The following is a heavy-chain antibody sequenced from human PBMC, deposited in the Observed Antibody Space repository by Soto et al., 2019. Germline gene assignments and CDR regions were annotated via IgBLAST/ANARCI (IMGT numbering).Heavy chain of an antibody. J-gene: IGHJ4*02. CDR3: AKKVNSGSGSQFFDY. Sequence: GGSLRLSCAASGFTFSSYSMSWVRQAPGKGLEWVSGFRSGGDDDTTYYADSVRGRFTISRDKSKNTLFLQMNSLRAEDTAIYYCAKKVNSGSGSQFFDYWGQGTLVTSPQ. D-gene: IGHD3-10*01. V-gene: IGHV3-23*01. CDR2: FRSGGDDDTT. CDR1: GFTFSSYS.